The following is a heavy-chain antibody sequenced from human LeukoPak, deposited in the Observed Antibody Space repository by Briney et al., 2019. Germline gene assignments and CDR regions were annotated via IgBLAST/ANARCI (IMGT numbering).Heavy chain of an antibody. V-gene: IGHV3-7*01. J-gene: IGHJ4*02. D-gene: IGHD5-18*01. CDR2: IKQDGSEK. CDR3: AREGHSHLIYYSDS. Sequence: GGSLRLSCAASGFTFSSYWMSWVRQVPGKGLEWVANIKQDGSEKYYVDYVKGRFTISRDNAKNSLYLQMNSLRAEDTAVYYCAREGHSHLIYYSDSWGQGTLVSVPS. CDR1: GFTFSSYW.